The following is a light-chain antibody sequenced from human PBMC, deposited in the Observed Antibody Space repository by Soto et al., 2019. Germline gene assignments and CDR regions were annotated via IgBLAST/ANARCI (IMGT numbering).Light chain of an antibody. CDR1: QGISSW. V-gene: IGKV1-8*01. CDR2: DAS. Sequence: AIRMTQSPSSLSASTGDRVTITCRASQGISSWLAWYQQKPGKAPKLLIYDASSLESGVPSRFSGSGSGTEFTLTISSLQPEDFATYYCQQSYSTPRTFGQGTKVDI. J-gene: IGKJ1*01. CDR3: QQSYSTPRT.